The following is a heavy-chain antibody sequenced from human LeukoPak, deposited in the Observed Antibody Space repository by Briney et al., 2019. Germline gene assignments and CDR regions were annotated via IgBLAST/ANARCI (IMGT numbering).Heavy chain of an antibody. CDR3: ARVGVAAASKDPSYWYFDL. D-gene: IGHD6-13*01. V-gene: IGHV1-46*01. J-gene: IGHJ2*01. CDR1: GYTFTSYY. Sequence: GASVRVSCKASGYTFTSYYMHWLRQAPGQGRGWMGVINPSGGSTSYAQKFQGRVTMTRDTSTSTVYMAMSSLRSEDTAVYYCARVGVAAASKDPSYWYFDLWGRGTLVTVSS. CDR2: INPSGGST.